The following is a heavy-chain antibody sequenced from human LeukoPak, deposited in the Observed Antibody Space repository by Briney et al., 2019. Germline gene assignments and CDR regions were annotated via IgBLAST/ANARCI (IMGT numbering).Heavy chain of an antibody. J-gene: IGHJ4*02. CDR3: ARLEAAYDSSGYGDY. CDR2: INPSGGST. V-gene: IGHV1-46*01. CDR1: GYTFTSYY. Sequence: ASVKVSCKASGYTFTSYYMHWVRQAPGQGLEWMGIINPSGGSTSYAQKSQGRVTMTRDMSTSTVYMELSSLRSEDTAVYYCARLEAAYDSSGYGDYWGQGTLVTVSS. D-gene: IGHD3-22*01.